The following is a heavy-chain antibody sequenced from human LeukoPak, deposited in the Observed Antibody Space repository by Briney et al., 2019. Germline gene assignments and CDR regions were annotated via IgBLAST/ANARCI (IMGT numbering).Heavy chain of an antibody. J-gene: IGHJ5*02. V-gene: IGHV4-34*01. CDR1: GGSFSGYY. D-gene: IGHD4-17*01. CDR2: INHSGST. Sequence: PSETLSLTCAVYGGSFSGYYRTWIRQPPGKGLEWIGEINHSGSTNYNPSLKSRVTISVDTSKNQFSLKLTSVTAADTAVYYCARMPDYGSFNWFDPWGQGTLVTVSS. CDR3: ARMPDYGSFNWFDP.